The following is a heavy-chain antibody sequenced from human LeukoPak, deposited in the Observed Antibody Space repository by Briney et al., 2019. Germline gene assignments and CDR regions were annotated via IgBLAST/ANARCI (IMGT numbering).Heavy chain of an antibody. V-gene: IGHV4-39*01. J-gene: IGHJ4*02. CDR1: GDSISSSSYY. CDR2: NSGST. D-gene: IGHD4/OR15-4a*01. Sequence: PSETLSLTCTVSGDSISSSSYYWGWTRQPPGKGLEWIGSNSGSTHYNPSLKSRVTMSMDTSKNQFSLRLSSVTAADTAVYYCARRPGEYGGNDFDYWGQGTLVTVSS. CDR3: ARRPGEYGGNDFDY.